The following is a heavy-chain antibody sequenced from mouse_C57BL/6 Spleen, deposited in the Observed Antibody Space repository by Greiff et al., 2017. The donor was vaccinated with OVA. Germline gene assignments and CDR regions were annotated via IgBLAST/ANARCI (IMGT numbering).Heavy chain of an antibody. D-gene: IGHD4-1*01. J-gene: IGHJ4*01. Sequence: QVQLQQSGAELVRPGTSVKVSCKASGYAFTNYLIEWVKQRPGQGLEWIGVINPGSGGTNYNEKFKGKATLTADKSSSTAYMQLSSLTSEDSAVXFCARAGDYYAMDDWGQGTSVTVSS. CDR1: GYAFTNYL. V-gene: IGHV1-54*01. CDR2: INPGSGGT. CDR3: ARAGDYYAMDD.